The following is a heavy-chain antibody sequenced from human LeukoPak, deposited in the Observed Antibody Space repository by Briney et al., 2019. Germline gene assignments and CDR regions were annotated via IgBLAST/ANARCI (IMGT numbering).Heavy chain of an antibody. D-gene: IGHD2-2*01. CDR3: ARGVVVPAATNFDY. Sequence: ASVKVSCTASGYTFTSYDINWVRQATGQGLEWMGWMNPNSGNTGYAQKFQGRVTMTRNTSISTAYMELSSLRSEDTAVYYCARGVVVPAATNFDYWGQGTLVTVSS. J-gene: IGHJ4*02. V-gene: IGHV1-8*01. CDR2: MNPNSGNT. CDR1: GYTFTSYD.